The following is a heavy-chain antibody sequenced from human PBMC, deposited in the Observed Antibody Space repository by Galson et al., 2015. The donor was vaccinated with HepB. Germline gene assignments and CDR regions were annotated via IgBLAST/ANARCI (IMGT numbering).Heavy chain of an antibody. V-gene: IGHV3-23*01. D-gene: IGHD6-6*01. CDR1: GFTFSSYA. J-gene: IGHJ4*02. CDR2: ISGSGTAT. Sequence: SLRLSCAASGFTFSSYAMSWVRQAPGKGLEWVSTISGSGTATYYADADSVKGRFTISRDNSKNTLYLQMNSLRAEDTAIYYCARQYSSSSEFDYWGRGTLVTASS. CDR3: ARQYSSSSEFDY.